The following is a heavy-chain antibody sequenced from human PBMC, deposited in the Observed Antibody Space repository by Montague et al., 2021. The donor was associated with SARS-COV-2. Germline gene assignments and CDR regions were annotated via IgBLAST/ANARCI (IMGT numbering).Heavy chain of an antibody. CDR1: GGSLSGYY. CDR3: ARVPYRLLFVPRYYGMDV. V-gene: IGHV4-34*01. CDR2: ISHSGST. Sequence: SETLSLTCAVSGGSLSGYYWSWIRQPPGEGLEWIAEISHSGSTSYNPSLKGRVTMSVDTSKNQFSLTLSSATAADTAVYYCARVPYRLLFVPRYYGMDVWGQGTTVTVSS. J-gene: IGHJ6*02. D-gene: IGHD2-8*01.